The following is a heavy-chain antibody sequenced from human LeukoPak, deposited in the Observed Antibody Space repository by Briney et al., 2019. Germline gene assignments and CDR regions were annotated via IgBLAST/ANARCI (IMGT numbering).Heavy chain of an antibody. CDR3: AADYGDYNFDY. CDR1: GYNFNSYG. CDR2: ISDRNDNT. Sequence: ASVKVSCKASGYNFNSYGITWVRQAPGQGLEWMGWISDRNDNTNYAQKLQGRVTVTIDTSTSTVYMELRSLRSDDTAVYYCAADYGDYNFDYWGQGTLVTVSS. J-gene: IGHJ4*02. D-gene: IGHD4-17*01. V-gene: IGHV1-18*01.